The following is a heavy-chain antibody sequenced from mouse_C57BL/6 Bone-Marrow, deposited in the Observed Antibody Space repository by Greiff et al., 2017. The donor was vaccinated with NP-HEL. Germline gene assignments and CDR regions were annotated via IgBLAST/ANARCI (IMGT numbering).Heavy chain of an antibody. J-gene: IGHJ2*01. Sequence: QVHVKQSGAELARPGASVKLSCKASGYTFTSYGISWVKQRTGQGLEWIGEIYPRSGNTYYNEKFKGKATLTADKSSSTAYMELRSLTSEDSAVYFCARPLYGRGYWGQGTTLTVSS. V-gene: IGHV1-81*01. CDR1: GYTFTSYG. CDR2: IYPRSGNT. D-gene: IGHD1-1*01. CDR3: ARPLYGRGY.